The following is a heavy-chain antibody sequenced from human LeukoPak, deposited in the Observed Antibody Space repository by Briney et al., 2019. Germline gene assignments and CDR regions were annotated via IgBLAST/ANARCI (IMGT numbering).Heavy chain of an antibody. V-gene: IGHV3-53*01. CDR2: IYTSGNT. D-gene: IGHD3-10*01. CDR3: ARGVSLLWFGDSHFDY. Sequence: GGSLRLSCAASRFTVGSHYMGWVRQAPGKTLEWVSVIYTSGNTYYADSVKGRFTISRDTSKNTLYLQMNSLRAEDTAVYYCARGVSLLWFGDSHFDYWGQGTLVTVSS. J-gene: IGHJ4*02. CDR1: RFTVGSHY.